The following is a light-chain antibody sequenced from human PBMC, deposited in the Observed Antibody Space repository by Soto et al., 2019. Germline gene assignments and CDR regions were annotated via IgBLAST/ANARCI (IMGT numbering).Light chain of an antibody. CDR2: YDS. Sequence: SYELTQPPSVSVAPGKTARITCGGNNIGSKSVHWYQQKPGQAPVLVIYYDSDRPSGIPERFSGSNSGNTATLTISRVEAGDEADYYCQVWDGSSDPWVFGGGTNFTVL. CDR3: QVWDGSSDPWV. J-gene: IGLJ3*02. V-gene: IGLV3-21*04. CDR1: NIGSKS.